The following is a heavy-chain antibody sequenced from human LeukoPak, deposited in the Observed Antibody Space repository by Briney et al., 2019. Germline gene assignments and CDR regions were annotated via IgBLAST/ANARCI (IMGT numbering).Heavy chain of an antibody. Sequence: GGSLRLSCATSGLTFNNYVMTWVRQAPEKGLEWVSSISSSGRSTYYADSVRGRFTISRDNAKDTLFLQMNTLIADDTAVYYCAKEVPYLDYWGRGSLVTVAS. D-gene: IGHD1-1*01. J-gene: IGHJ4*02. CDR1: GLTFNNYV. V-gene: IGHV3-23*01. CDR2: ISSSGRST. CDR3: AKEVPYLDY.